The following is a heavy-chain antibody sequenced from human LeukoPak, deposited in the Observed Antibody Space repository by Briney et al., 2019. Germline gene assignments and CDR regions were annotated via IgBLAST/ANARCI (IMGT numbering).Heavy chain of an antibody. D-gene: IGHD4-17*01. CDR1: GFTFSSYG. V-gene: IGHV3-33*01. J-gene: IGHJ4*02. CDR2: IWYDGSNK. CDR3: ARADDYGDHYFDY. Sequence: GGSLRFSCAASGFTFSSYGMHWVRQAPGKGLEWVAVIWYDGSNKYYADSVKGRFTISRDNSKNTLYLQMNSLRAEDTAVYYYARADDYGDHYFDYWGQGTLVTVSS.